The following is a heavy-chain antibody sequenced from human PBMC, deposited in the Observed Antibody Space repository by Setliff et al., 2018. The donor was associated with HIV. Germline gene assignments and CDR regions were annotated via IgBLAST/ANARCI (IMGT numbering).Heavy chain of an antibody. V-gene: IGHV5-51*01. CDR2: IYPDESDS. J-gene: IGHJ4*02. CDR3: ARVDMGYYYDSSGYSHFDH. CDR1: GHKFNKFC. Sequence: GESLKISCKGYGHKFNKFCIAWARQMPGKGLEWMGVIYPDESDSRYSPSFRGQVTISADKSINTAYLQWSSLKASDTAMYYCARVDMGYYYDSSGYSHFDHWGQGTLVTVSS. D-gene: IGHD3-22*01.